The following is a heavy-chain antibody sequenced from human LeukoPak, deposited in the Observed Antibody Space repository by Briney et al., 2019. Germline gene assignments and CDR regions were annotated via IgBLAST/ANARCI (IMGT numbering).Heavy chain of an antibody. J-gene: IGHJ4*02. V-gene: IGHV3-21*04. CDR3: ARLPIVGQEDY. Sequence: GGSLRLSCAASGFXFSSYSINWVRQAPGKGLEWVSSISSSGTYVYYADYVEGRFTISRDISKNTVYLQMNTLRADDTAVYYCARLPIVGQEDYWGQGSLVTVSS. D-gene: IGHD1-26*01. CDR2: ISSSGTYV. CDR1: GFXFSSYS.